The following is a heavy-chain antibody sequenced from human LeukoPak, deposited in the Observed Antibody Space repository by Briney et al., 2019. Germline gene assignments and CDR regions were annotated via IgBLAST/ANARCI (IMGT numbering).Heavy chain of an antibody. CDR3: ARHSSSWYPDY. V-gene: IGHV4-59*08. Sequence: SVNLSRNATGSTVTSCCIHWGWIRHRPGLGLEWIGYIHYTGSTNYNPSLKSRVTISVDTSKNQFSLQLSSVTATDTAVYFCARHSSSWYPDYWGQGTLVTVSS. D-gene: IGHD6-13*01. CDR2: IHYTGST. J-gene: IGHJ4*02. CDR1: TVTSCCIH.